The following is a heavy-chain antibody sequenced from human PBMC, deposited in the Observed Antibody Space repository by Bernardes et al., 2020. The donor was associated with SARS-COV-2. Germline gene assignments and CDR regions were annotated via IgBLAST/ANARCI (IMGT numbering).Heavy chain of an antibody. CDR1: GFTFSSYA. J-gene: IGHJ2*01. D-gene: IGHD5-12*01. CDR2: ISGSGGST. Sequence: GGSLRLSCAASGFTFSSYAMSWVRQAPGKGLEWVSAISGSGGSTYYADSVKGRFTISRDNSKNTLYLQMNSLRAEDTAVYYCAKEGSGYDLGYWYFDLWGRGTLVTVSS. V-gene: IGHV3-23*01. CDR3: AKEGSGYDLGYWYFDL.